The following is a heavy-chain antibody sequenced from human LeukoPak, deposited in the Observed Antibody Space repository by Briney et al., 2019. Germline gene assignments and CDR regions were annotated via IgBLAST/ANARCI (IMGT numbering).Heavy chain of an antibody. J-gene: IGHJ4*02. Sequence: PGGSLRLSCAVSGFTFSNYWMHWVRQAPGKGLVWVSRINSDGSSTSYADAVKGRFTISRDNAKNTLYLQMNSLRGDDTAVYYCAGDLNTAMVIEYWGQGTLVTVSS. V-gene: IGHV3-74*01. CDR1: GFTFSNYW. CDR2: INSDGSST. CDR3: AGDLNTAMVIEY. D-gene: IGHD5-18*01.